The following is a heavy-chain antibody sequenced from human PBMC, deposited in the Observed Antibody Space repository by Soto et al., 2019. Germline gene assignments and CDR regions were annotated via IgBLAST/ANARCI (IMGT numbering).Heavy chain of an antibody. J-gene: IGHJ4*02. D-gene: IGHD3-22*01. CDR3: AKDSMIVVVIPFDY. CDR2: ISGSGGST. V-gene: IGHV3-23*01. CDR1: GFTFSSYA. Sequence: EVQLLESGGGLVQPGGSLRLSCAASGFTFSSYAMSWVRQAPGKGLEWVSAISGSGGSTYYADSVKGRFTISRDNYNTTLYLQMNSRRAEATAVYYCAKDSMIVVVIPFDYWGQGTLVTVSS.